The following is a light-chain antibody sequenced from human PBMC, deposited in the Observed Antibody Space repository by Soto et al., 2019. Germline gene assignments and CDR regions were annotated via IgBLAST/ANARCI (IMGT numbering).Light chain of an antibody. J-gene: IGLJ2*01. Sequence: QPVLTQSPSASASLGASVMLTCTLSSGHSSYAIAWHQQQPEKGPRYLMKLNSDGSHSKGDGIPDRFSGSSSGAERYLTISSLQSEDEADYYCQTWGSGIRVVFGGGTKLTVL. V-gene: IGLV4-69*01. CDR2: LNSDGSH. CDR3: QTWGSGIRVV. CDR1: SGHSSYA.